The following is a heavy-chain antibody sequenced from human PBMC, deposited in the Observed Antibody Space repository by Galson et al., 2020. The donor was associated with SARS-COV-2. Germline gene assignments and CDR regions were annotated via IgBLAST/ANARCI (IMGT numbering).Heavy chain of an antibody. CDR3: AREYVLRYFDWLYPGNYFDY. V-gene: IGHV4-31*03. CDR1: GGSISSGGYY. J-gene: IGHJ4*02. D-gene: IGHD3-9*01. CDR2: IYYSGST. Sequence: TLSLTCTVSGGSISSGGYYWSWIRQHPGKGLEWIGYIYYSGSTYYNPSLKSRVTISVDTSKNQFSLKLSSVTAADTAVYYCAREYVLRYFDWLYPGNYFDYWGQGTLVTVSS.